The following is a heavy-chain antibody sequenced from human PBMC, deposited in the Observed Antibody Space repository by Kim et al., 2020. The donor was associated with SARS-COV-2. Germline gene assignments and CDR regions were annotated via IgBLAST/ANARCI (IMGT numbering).Heavy chain of an antibody. Sequence: SETLSLTCTVSGGSISSYYWSWIRQPPGKGLEWNGYSYYSGSTNYNPSLKSRVTISVDTTKNQFSLKLSSVTAADTAVYYCARDLHDSSGYYDYWFDPWGQGTLGTVSS. D-gene: IGHD3-22*01. J-gene: IGHJ5*02. V-gene: IGHV4-59*01. CDR2: SYYSGST. CDR3: ARDLHDSSGYYDYWFDP. CDR1: GGSISSYY.